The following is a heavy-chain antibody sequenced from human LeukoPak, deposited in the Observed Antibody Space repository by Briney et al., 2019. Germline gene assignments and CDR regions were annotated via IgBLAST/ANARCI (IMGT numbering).Heavy chain of an antibody. CDR3: ARDRGSSSWYDAFDI. CDR1: GYTFTSYG. Sequence: EASVKVSCKASGYTFTSYGISWVRQAPGQGLEWMGWISAYNGNTNYAQKLQGRVTMTTDTSTSTAYMELRSLRSDDTAVYYCARDRGSSSWYDAFDIWGQGTMVTVSS. D-gene: IGHD6-13*01. J-gene: IGHJ3*02. CDR2: ISAYNGNT. V-gene: IGHV1-18*01.